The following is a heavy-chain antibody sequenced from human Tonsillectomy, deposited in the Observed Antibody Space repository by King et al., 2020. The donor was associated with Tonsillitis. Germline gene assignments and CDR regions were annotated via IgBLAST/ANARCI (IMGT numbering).Heavy chain of an antibody. J-gene: IGHJ6*02. D-gene: IGHD2-15*01. CDR1: GYTFTSYD. Sequence: VQLVESGAEVKKPGASVKVSCKASGYTFTSYDINWVRQATGQGLEWMGCINPNSGNTGYAQKFQGRATMTRNTSISTAYMELSSMRSEDTAVYYCARGLGRTYYYGMDVWGQGTTVTVSS. CDR2: INPNSGNT. CDR3: ARGLGRTYYYGMDV. V-gene: IGHV1-8*01.